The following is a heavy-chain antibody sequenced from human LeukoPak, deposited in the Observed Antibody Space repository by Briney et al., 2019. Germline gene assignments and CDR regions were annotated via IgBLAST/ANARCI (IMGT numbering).Heavy chain of an antibody. CDR1: GGSISNYY. Sequence: SETLSLTCTVSGGSISNYYWTWIRQPAGKGLEWIGRIHSSGSSYYNPSLKSRVTMSIDTSQNQFSLKLTAVTAAVTAVYYCARDPFRSSFDSWGQGTRVTVSS. V-gene: IGHV4-4*07. D-gene: IGHD3-16*01. CDR2: IHSSGSS. J-gene: IGHJ4*02. CDR3: ARDPFRSSFDS.